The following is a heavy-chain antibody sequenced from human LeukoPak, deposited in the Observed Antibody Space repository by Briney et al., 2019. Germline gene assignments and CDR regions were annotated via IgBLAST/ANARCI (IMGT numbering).Heavy chain of an antibody. CDR2: IHYSGST. D-gene: IGHD3-16*01. J-gene: IGHJ6*02. CDR3: AKFGLYYNMDV. CDR1: GGSISGFY. Sequence: PSETLSLTCAVSGGSISGFYWTWIRQPPGKGREFIGQIHYSGSTDYNPSLKSRITMSVDTSKNQFFLSLNSVTAADTAVYYCAKFGLYYNMDVWGQGTTVTVSS. V-gene: IGHV4-59*03.